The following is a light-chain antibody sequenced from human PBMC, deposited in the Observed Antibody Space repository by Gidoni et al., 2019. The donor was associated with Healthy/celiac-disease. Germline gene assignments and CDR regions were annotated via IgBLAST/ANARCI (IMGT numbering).Light chain of an antibody. Sequence: VSGSPGQSITISCTGTSSDVGGYNYVSWYQQHPGKAPKLMIYEVSNRPSGVPDRFSGSKSGNTASLTISGLQAEDEADYYCSSYTSSSTLVFGGGTKLTVL. CDR3: SSYTSSSTLV. CDR2: EVS. CDR1: SSDVGGYNY. V-gene: IGLV2-14*01. J-gene: IGLJ3*02.